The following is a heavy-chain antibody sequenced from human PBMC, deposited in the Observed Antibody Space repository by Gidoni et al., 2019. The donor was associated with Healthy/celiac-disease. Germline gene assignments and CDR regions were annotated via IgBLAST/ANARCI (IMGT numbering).Heavy chain of an antibody. D-gene: IGHD2-8*01. CDR3: ASQYCTNGVCHGSYYYGMDV. V-gene: IGHV1-3*01. J-gene: IGHJ6*02. CDR1: GYTFTRYA. CDR2: INAGNGNT. Sequence: QVQLVQSGAEVKKPGAPVKVSCKASGYTFTRYAMHWVRQAPGQRLEWMGWINAGNGNTNYSQKFQRRVTITRDTSASTAYMELSSLRSEDTAVYYCASQYCTNGVCHGSYYYGMDVWGQGTTVTVSS.